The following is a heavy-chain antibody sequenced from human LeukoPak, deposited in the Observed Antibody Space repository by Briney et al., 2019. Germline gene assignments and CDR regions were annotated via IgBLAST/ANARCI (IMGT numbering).Heavy chain of an antibody. CDR1: GYTFTSYG. V-gene: IGHV1-46*01. CDR2: INPSGGST. Sequence: ASVKVSCKASGYTFTSYGISWVRQAPGQGLEWMGIINPSGGSTSYAQKFQGRVTMTRDTSTSTVYMELSSLRSEDTAVYYCASAPIDVYYMDVWGKGTTVTISS. J-gene: IGHJ6*03. CDR3: ASAPIDVYYMDV.